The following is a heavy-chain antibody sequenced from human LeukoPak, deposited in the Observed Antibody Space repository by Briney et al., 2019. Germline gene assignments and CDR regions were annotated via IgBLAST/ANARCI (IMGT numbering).Heavy chain of an antibody. CDR2: IYYSGST. V-gene: IGHV4-59*08. J-gene: IGHJ3*02. Sequence: SSETLSLTCTVSGGSISSYYWSWIRQPPGKGLEWIGYIYYSGSTNYNPSLKSRVTISVDTSKNQFSLKLSSVTAADTAVYYCVRHSHHGGNFPDGFDIWGHGTMVTVSS. CDR1: GGSISSYY. D-gene: IGHD4-23*01. CDR3: VRHSHHGGNFPDGFDI.